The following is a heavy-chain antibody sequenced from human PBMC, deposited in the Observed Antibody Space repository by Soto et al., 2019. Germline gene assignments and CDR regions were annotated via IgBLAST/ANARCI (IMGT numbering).Heavy chain of an antibody. CDR2: IIPILGTA. CDR3: ARDCSSTSCYRFTNWFDP. CDR1: GGTFSSYA. Sequence: GASVKVSCKASGGTFSSYAISWVRQAPGQGLEWMGGIIPILGTANYAQKFQGRVTITADKSTSTAYMELSSLRSEDTAVYYCARDCSSTSCYRFTNWFDPWGQGTLVTVSS. V-gene: IGHV1-69*10. D-gene: IGHD2-2*01. J-gene: IGHJ5*02.